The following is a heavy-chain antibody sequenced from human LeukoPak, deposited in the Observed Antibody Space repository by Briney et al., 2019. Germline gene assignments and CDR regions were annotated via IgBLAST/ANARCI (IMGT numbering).Heavy chain of an antibody. Sequence: GGSLRLSCAASGFIVGSNYMSWVRQAPGKGLEWVSSISGTSDYIYYADSVKGRFTISRDNAKNSLYLQMNSLRAEDTAVYYCARFGGNYYYYYYMDVWGKGTTVTVSS. CDR1: GFIVGSNY. CDR3: ARFGGNYYYYYYMDV. D-gene: IGHD3-10*01. J-gene: IGHJ6*03. CDR2: ISGTSDYI. V-gene: IGHV3-21*01.